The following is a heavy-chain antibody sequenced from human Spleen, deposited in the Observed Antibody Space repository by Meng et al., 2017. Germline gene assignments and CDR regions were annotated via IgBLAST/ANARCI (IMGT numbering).Heavy chain of an antibody. CDR3: ARDVIWFGEFGWFDP. J-gene: IGHJ5*02. Sequence: ASVKVSCKASGGTFSSYGISWVRQAPGQGLEWMGWISAYNGNTNYAQKLQGRVTMTTDTSTSTAYMELRSLRSDDTAVYYCARDVIWFGEFGWFDPWGQGTLVTVSS. CDR2: ISAYNGNT. CDR1: GGTFSSYG. V-gene: IGHV1-18*01. D-gene: IGHD3-10*01.